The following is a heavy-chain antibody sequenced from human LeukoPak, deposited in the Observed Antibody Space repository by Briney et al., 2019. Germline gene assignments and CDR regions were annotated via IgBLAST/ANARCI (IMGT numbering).Heavy chain of an antibody. CDR1: GFTFSSYS. CDR2: ISSSSSTI. V-gene: IGHV3-48*01. CDR3: AAESITIFGVVIT. Sequence: PGGSLRLSCAASGFTFSSYSMNWVRQAPGKGLEWVSYISSSSSTIYYADSVKGRFTISRDNAKNSLYLQMNSLRAEDTAVYYCAAESITIFGVVITWGQGTLVIVSS. D-gene: IGHD3-3*01. J-gene: IGHJ5*02.